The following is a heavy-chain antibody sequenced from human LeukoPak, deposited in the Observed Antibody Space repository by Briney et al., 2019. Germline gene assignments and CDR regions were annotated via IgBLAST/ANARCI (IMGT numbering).Heavy chain of an antibody. CDR1: GYTFTSYY. CDR2: INPSGGST. Sequence: ASVKVSCKASGYTFTSYYMHWVRQAPGQGLEWMGIINPSGGSTSYAQKFQGRVTMTRETSTSTVYMELSSLRSEDTAVYYCARTIAAAGSLVWFDPWGQGTLVTVSS. J-gene: IGHJ5*02. CDR3: ARTIAAAGSLVWFDP. V-gene: IGHV1-46*01. D-gene: IGHD6-13*01.